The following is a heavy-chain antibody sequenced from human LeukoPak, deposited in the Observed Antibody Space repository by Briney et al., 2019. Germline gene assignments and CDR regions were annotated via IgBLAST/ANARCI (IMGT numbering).Heavy chain of an antibody. D-gene: IGHD3-3*01. J-gene: IGHJ4*02. CDR1: GFTFSSYS. V-gene: IGHV3-21*01. CDR3: AREISGYDFWSGYLNPADY. Sequence: GGSLRLSCAASGFTFSSYSMNWVRQAPGKGLEWVSSISSSSSYIYYADSVKGRFTISRDNAKNPLYLQMNSLRAEDTAVYYCAREISGYDFWSGYLNPADYWGQGTLVTVSS. CDR2: ISSSSSYI.